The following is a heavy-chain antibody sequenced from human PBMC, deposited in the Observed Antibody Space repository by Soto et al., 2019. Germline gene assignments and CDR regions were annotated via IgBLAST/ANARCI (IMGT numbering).Heavy chain of an antibody. J-gene: IGHJ4*02. D-gene: IGHD3-16*01. V-gene: IGHV3-30-3*01. Sequence: QVQLVESGGGVVQPGGSLRLSCAASGFTFRSHTMHWVRQAPGKGLEWLSLMSHDGNIKFYADSVKGRFTISRDNSKKTLYLQMTNLRPEDTALYYWASTQVMVIIARGNFWGQGTLVTVSS. CDR2: MSHDGNIK. CDR3: ASTQVMVIIARGNF. CDR1: GFTFRSHT.